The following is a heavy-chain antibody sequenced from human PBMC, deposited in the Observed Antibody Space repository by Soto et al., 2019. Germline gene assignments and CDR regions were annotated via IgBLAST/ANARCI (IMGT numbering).Heavy chain of an antibody. V-gene: IGHV4-39*01. CDR1: GGSISSSSYY. CDR2: IYYSGST. Sequence: PSETLSLTCTVSGGSISSSSYYWGWIRQPPGKGLEWIGSIYYSGSTYYNPSLKSRVTISVDTSKNQFSLKLSSVTAADTAVYYCARGPLIYYILNGPHVDYCGQGTLVTVSS. CDR3: ARGPLIYYILNGPHVDY. J-gene: IGHJ4*02. D-gene: IGHD3-9*01.